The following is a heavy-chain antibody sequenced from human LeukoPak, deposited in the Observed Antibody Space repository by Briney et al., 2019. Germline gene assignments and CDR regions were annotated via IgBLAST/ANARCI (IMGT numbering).Heavy chain of an antibody. V-gene: IGHV3-43*02. D-gene: IGHD3-10*01. Sequence: GGSLRLSCAASGFTFDDYAMHWVRRAPGKGLEWVSLISGDGGSTYYADSVKGRFTISRDNSKNSLYLQMNSLRTEDTALYYCAKDSGWFGELLALDYWGQGTLVTVSS. J-gene: IGHJ4*02. CDR2: ISGDGGST. CDR1: GFTFDDYA. CDR3: AKDSGWFGELLALDY.